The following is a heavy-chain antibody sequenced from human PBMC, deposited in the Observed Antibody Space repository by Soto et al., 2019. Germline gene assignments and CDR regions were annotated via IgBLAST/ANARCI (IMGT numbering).Heavy chain of an antibody. CDR3: ARGAFWLVPSGGDY. J-gene: IGHJ4*02. CDR2: MNPNSGNT. Sequence: ASVKVSCKASGYTFTSYDINWVRQATGQGLEWMGWMNPNSGNTGYAQKFQGRVTMTRNTSISTAYMELSSLRSEDTAVYYCARGAFWLVPSGGDYWGQGTLVTVSS. CDR1: GYTFTSYD. D-gene: IGHD6-19*01. V-gene: IGHV1-8*01.